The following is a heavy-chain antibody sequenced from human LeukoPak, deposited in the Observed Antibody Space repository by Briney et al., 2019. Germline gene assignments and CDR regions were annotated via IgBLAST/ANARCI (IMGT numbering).Heavy chain of an antibody. V-gene: IGHV3-23*01. CDR3: AKPQWETRRGPFDY. Sequence: PGGSLRLSCAASGFTFSSYAMSWVRQAPGKGLVWVSAISCSGGSTYYADSVKGRFTISRDNSKNTLYLQMNSLRAEDTAVYYCAKPQWETRRGPFDYWGQGTLVTVSS. CDR1: GFTFSSYA. CDR2: ISCSGGST. J-gene: IGHJ4*02. D-gene: IGHD1-26*01.